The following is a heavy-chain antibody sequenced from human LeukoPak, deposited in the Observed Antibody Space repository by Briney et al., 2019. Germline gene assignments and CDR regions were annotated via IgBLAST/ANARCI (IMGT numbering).Heavy chain of an antibody. CDR3: ARVYSTIFGVVRNGFDP. CDR1: GFTFSSYS. CDR2: ISSSSSYI. V-gene: IGHV3-21*01. J-gene: IGHJ5*02. D-gene: IGHD3-3*01. Sequence: GGSLRLSCAASGFTFSSYSMNWVRQAPGKGLEWVSSISSSSSYIYYADSVKGRFTISRDNAKNSLYLQMNSLRAEDTAVYYCARVYSTIFGVVRNGFDPWGRGTLVTVSS.